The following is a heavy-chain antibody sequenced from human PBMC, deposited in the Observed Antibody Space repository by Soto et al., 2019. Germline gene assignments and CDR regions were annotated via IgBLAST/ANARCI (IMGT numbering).Heavy chain of an antibody. D-gene: IGHD3-16*02. CDR2: IYYSGST. Sequence: QLQLQESGPGLVKPSETLSLTCTVSGGSISSSSYYWGWIRQPPGKGLEWIGSIYYSGSTYYNPSLKSRVTISVDTSKNQFSLKLSSVTAADTAVYYCARGLSWGVGYFDYWGQGTLVTVSS. V-gene: IGHV4-39*01. J-gene: IGHJ4*02. CDR3: ARGLSWGVGYFDY. CDR1: GGSISSSSYY.